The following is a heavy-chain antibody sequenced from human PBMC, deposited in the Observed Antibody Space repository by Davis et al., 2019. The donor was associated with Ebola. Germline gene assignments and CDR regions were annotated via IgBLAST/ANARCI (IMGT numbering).Heavy chain of an antibody. V-gene: IGHV3-21*04. J-gene: IGHJ6*02. CDR3: AKDIGEWLLGSFFMEV. CDR1: GFTFSSYS. Sequence: PGGSLRLSCAASGFTFSSYSMNWVRQAPGKGLEWVSSISSSSSYIYYADSVKGRFTISRDNAKNSLYLQMNSLRAEDTALYYCAKDIGEWLLGSFFMEVWGQGTTVTVSS. D-gene: IGHD3-3*01. CDR2: ISSSSSYI.